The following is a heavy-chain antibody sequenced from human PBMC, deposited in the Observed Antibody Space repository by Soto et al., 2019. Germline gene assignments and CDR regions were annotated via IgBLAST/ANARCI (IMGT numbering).Heavy chain of an antibody. CDR2: ISAYNGHT. J-gene: IGHJ4*02. CDR3: ARGDLEGLYFDRFDY. Sequence: QVQLVQSGAEVKKPGASVKVSCKASGYTFTSYRISWVRQAPGPGLEWMGWISAYNGHTNYAQKLQGRVTMTTDTPTSTAYMSLRSLRSDDPAVYYCARGDLEGLYFDRFDYWGQGTLVNVSS. V-gene: IGHV1-18*01. CDR1: GYTFTSYR. D-gene: IGHD3-9*01.